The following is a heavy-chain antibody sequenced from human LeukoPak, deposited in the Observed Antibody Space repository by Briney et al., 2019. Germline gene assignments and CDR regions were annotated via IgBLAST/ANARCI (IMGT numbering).Heavy chain of an antibody. CDR2: ISSSSSTI. CDR3: ARAGWSSRGY. V-gene: IGHV3-48*01. D-gene: IGHD6-13*01. Sequence: GGSLRLSCAASGFTFSSYSMTWVRQAPGKGREWVSYISSSSSTIYYADSVKGRFTISRDNAKNSLYLQMNSLRAEDTAVYYCARAGWSSRGYWGQGTLVTVSS. CDR1: GFTFSSYS. J-gene: IGHJ4*02.